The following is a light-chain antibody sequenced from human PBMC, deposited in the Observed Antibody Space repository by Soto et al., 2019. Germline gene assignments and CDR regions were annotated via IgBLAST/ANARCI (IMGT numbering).Light chain of an antibody. CDR1: RSLSSTS. CDR2: DVS. Sequence: EIVLTQSPGTLSLSPGERAALSCRASRSLSSTSLAWYQQRPGQAPRLLIYDVSSRATGIPDRFSGSGSGTDFTLTINRLGPDDFAVYYCQQYGSSPRTFGQGTKVDIK. V-gene: IGKV3-20*01. J-gene: IGKJ1*01. CDR3: QQYGSSPRT.